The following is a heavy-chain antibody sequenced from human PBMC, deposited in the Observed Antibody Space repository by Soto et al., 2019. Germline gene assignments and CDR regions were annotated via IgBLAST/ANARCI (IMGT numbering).Heavy chain of an antibody. CDR1: GFTFSSHG. V-gene: IGHV3-30*18. CDR2: ISYDGSNK. J-gene: IGHJ3*01. CDR3: AKTNLEWLSDAAFDL. Sequence: QVQLVESGGGVVQPGRSLRLSCAASGFTFSSHGMHWVRQAPGKGLEWVAVISYDGSNKFYADSVKGRFTISRDNSKNMLFLQMNSLRGDDTAVYYCAKTNLEWLSDAAFDLWGQGTSVTVSS. D-gene: IGHD3-3*01.